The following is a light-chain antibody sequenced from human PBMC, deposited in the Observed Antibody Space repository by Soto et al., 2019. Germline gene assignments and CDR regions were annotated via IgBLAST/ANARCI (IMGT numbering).Light chain of an antibody. CDR2: KAS. J-gene: IGKJ2*01. CDR1: QKIGNL. CDR3: QQYHSFPYP. Sequence: DIQMTQSPSTLSASVRDRVTITCRATQKIGNLFAWYQQKPGKAPKLLIYKASRLESGVPSRFSGSGSGTEFTLSISSLQPDDFATYYCQQYHSFPYPFGRGTKVEVK. V-gene: IGKV1-5*03.